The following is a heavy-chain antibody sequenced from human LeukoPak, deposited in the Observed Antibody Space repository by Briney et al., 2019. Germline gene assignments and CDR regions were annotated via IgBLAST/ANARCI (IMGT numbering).Heavy chain of an antibody. D-gene: IGHD3-10*01. CDR1: GITFSSYA. J-gene: IGHJ6*02. Sequence: GGSLRLSCAASGITFSSYAMSWVRQAPGKGLEWVSAISGSGGSTYYADSVKGRFTISRDNSKNTLYLQMNSLRAEDTAVYYCAKDRSSIYYGSGSYFGMDVWGRGTTVTVSS. CDR2: ISGSGGST. V-gene: IGHV3-23*01. CDR3: AKDRSSIYYGSGSYFGMDV.